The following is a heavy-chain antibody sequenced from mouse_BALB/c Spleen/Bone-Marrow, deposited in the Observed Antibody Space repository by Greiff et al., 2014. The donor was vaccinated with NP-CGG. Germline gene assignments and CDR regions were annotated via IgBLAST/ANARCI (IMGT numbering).Heavy chain of an antibody. Sequence: VQLQQSGPELVKPGASMKISCKASGYSFTGYTMNWVKQSHGKNLEWIGLINPYNGGTNYNQKFKGKATLTVDKSSSTAYMEPLSLTSEDSAVYYCARDYYGFSYGFAYWGQGTLVTVSA. CDR1: GYSFTGYT. J-gene: IGHJ3*01. V-gene: IGHV1-18*01. CDR3: ARDYYGFSYGFAY. D-gene: IGHD1-1*01. CDR2: INPYNGGT.